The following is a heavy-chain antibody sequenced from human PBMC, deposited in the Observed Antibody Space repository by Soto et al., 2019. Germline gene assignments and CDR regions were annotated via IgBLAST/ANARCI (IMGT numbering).Heavy chain of an antibody. CDR1: WVTLIRDG. Sequence: GGSLRDSSGAAWVTLIRDGVRRVRQAPGKGLVWVSRINGDGSSTTYADSVRGRFTISRDNAYNTMYLQMNNLRAEDTAVYYCARSWGWAYEIWGQGTMVTVSS. J-gene: IGHJ3*02. CDR3: ARSWGWAYEI. CDR2: INGDGSST. D-gene: IGHD3-16*01. V-gene: IGHV3-74*01.